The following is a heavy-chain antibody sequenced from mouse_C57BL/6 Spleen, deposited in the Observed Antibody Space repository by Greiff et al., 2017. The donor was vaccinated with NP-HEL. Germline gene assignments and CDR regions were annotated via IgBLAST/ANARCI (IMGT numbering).Heavy chain of an antibody. CDR3: ARSYRDYAMDY. V-gene: IGHV1-26*01. Sequence: EVKLQQSGPELVKPGASVKISCKASGYTFTDYYMNWVKQSHGKSLEWIGDINPNNGGTSYNQKFKGKATLTVDKSSSKAYMELRSLTSEDSAVYYCARSYRDYAMDYWGQGTSVTVSS. CDR1: GYTFTDYY. J-gene: IGHJ4*01. CDR2: INPNNGGT. D-gene: IGHD2-10*01.